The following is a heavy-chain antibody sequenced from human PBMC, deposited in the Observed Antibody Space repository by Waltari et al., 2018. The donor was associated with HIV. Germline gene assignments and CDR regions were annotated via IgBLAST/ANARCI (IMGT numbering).Heavy chain of an antibody. CDR3: ASEQYSSDWYDNH. Sequence: QVQLVQSAAEVKKPGASVKVSCKASGITLSTYAMHWVRQAPGQRLEWRGWINVGNGNSDYSQKFQGRVTITRDKSASTAYMELSGLRSEDTAVYYCASEQYSSDWYDNHWGQGTLVTVSS. CDR2: INVGNGNS. V-gene: IGHV1-3*01. CDR1: GITLSTYA. J-gene: IGHJ5*02. D-gene: IGHD6-19*01.